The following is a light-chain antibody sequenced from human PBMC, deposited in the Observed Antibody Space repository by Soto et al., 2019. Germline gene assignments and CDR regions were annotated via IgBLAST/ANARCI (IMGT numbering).Light chain of an antibody. CDR2: GAS. V-gene: IGKV3-15*01. CDR1: QSVSSN. J-gene: IGKJ1*01. Sequence: EIVMTQSPATLSVSPGERATLSCRASQSVSSNLAWYQQKPGQAPRLLIYGASTRATGIPARFSGSGPGTEFTLTLSRLQSEDFAVYYCQQYNNWPPWTFGQGNKVEIK. CDR3: QQYNNWPPWT.